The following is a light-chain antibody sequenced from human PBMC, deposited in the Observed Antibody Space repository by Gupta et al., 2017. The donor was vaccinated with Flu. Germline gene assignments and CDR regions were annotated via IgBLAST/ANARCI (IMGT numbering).Light chain of an antibody. CDR1: QNIRRY. CDR3: QQSCTTPT. V-gene: IGKV1-39*01. Sequence: DIQMTQSPSSLSASVGDRITITCRASQNIRRYLYWYQQKPGKAPKLLIYAASTLQSGVPSRFSGSGSETDFTLTISRLLPEDFANYYCQQSCTTPTFGGGTKVEIK. J-gene: IGKJ4*01. CDR2: AAS.